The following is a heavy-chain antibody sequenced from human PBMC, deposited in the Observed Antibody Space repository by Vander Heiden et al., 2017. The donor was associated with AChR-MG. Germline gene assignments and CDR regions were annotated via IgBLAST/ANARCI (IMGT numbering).Heavy chain of an antibody. CDR1: GYTFTSYD. CDR3: ARLARGSYSGYYYYYMDV. D-gene: IGHD1-26*01. V-gene: IGHV1-8*01. Sequence: QVQLVQSGAEAKKPGASVKVSCKASGYTFTSYDINWVRQATGQGLEWMGWMNPNSGNTGYAQKFQGRVTMTRNTSISTAYMELSSLRSEETAVYYCARLARGSYSGYYYYYMDVWGKGTTVTVSS. CDR2: MNPNSGNT. J-gene: IGHJ6*03.